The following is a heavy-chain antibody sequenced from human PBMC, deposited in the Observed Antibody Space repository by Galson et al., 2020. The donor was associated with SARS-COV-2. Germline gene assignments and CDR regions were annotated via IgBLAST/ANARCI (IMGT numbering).Heavy chain of an antibody. V-gene: IGHV3-53*01. Sequence: GESLKISCAASGFTVSSDYMPWVRRAPGQGLEWVSVIFSGGSTYYADSVKGRFTISRDSSKNTVYLQMNSLRAEDTAVYYCARQPYCGGDCYRGTFDIWGQGTMVTVSS. D-gene: IGHD2-21*02. CDR2: IFSGGST. CDR1: GFTVSSDY. J-gene: IGHJ3*02. CDR3: ARQPYCGGDCYRGTFDI.